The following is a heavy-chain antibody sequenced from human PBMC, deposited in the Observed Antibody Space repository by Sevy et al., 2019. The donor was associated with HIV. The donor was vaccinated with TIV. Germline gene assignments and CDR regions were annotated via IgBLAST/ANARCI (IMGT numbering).Heavy chain of an antibody. CDR1: GFSFTWYW. CDR3: ASKGGSQPNDALDT. CDR2: IKQDGSEK. D-gene: IGHD3-10*01. J-gene: IGHJ3*02. V-gene: IGHV3-7*01. Sequence: GGSLRLSCAASGFSFTWYWMSWVRQTPEKGLEWVANIKQDGSEKNYVDSVKGRFTISRDNAKNSLYLQMNSLRAEETAVYYCASKGGSQPNDALDTWGQGTMVTVSS.